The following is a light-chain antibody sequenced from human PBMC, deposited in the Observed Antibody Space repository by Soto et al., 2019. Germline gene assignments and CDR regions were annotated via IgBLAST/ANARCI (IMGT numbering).Light chain of an antibody. V-gene: IGKV3-15*01. CDR3: QQYNNWPHT. CDR2: GAS. J-gene: IGKJ1*01. Sequence: ERVMTQSPATLSVSPGEGATLSCRASQSVSSNLAWYQQKPGQAPRLLIYGASTRATDIPARFSGSGSGTEFTLTISSLQSEDFSVYYCQQYNNWPHTFGQGTKVEIK. CDR1: QSVSSN.